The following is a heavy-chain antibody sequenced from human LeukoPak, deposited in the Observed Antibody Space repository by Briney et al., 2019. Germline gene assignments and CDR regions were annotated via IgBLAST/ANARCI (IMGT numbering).Heavy chain of an antibody. J-gene: IGHJ6*02. CDR1: GFTFSDYY. V-gene: IGHV3-11*01. CDR2: ISSSGSTI. Sequence: PGGSLRLSCAASGFTFSDYYMSWIRQAPXXXLEWVSYISSSGSTIYYADSVKGRFTISRDNAKNSLYLQMNSLRAEDTAVYYCASGGSYNYYYYYYGMDVWGQGTTVTVSS. CDR3: ASGGSYNYYYYYYGMDV. D-gene: IGHD1-1*01.